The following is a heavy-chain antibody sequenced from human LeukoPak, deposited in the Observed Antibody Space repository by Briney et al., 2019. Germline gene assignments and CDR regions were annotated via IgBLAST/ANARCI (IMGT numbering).Heavy chain of an antibody. CDR2: ISGGGGTK. CDR1: GFTFNTYV. CDR3: ARDGVTGFDC. J-gene: IGHJ4*02. V-gene: IGHV3-48*03. D-gene: IGHD4-23*01. Sequence: GGSLRLSCAGSGFTFNTYVMSWVRQAPGKGLEWVAYISGGGGTKYYADSVQGRFTISRDNAKSSVYLQMNNVRDEDTAVYYCARDGVTGFDCWGQGTLVTVSS.